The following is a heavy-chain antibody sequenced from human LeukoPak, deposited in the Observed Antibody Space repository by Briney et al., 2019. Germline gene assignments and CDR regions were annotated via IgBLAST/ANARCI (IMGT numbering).Heavy chain of an antibody. CDR2: ISTSSNYI. CDR1: GFTFSSYS. J-gene: IGHJ4*02. D-gene: IGHD1-26*01. V-gene: IGHV3-21*01. Sequence: GGSLRLSCAASGFTFSSYSMDWVRQAPGKGLEWVSSISTSSNYIYYADSVKGRFTISRDNARNSLYLQMNSLRAEDTAVYYCARDVKGRWELLGSHDYWGQGTLVTVSS. CDR3: ARDVKGRWELLGSHDY.